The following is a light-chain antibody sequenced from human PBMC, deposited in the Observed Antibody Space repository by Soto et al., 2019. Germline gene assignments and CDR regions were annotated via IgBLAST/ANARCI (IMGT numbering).Light chain of an antibody. CDR3: TSWTTSTTMI. CDR2: DVN. Sequence: QAVVTQHASVSGSPGQSITISCTGTSSDIGAYNFVSWYQQHPGKAPKLMLYDVNIRPSGVSNRFSGSKSGNTASLTISGLQAEDEADYYCTSWTTSTTMIFGGGTKVTVL. J-gene: IGLJ2*01. CDR1: SSDIGAYNF. V-gene: IGLV2-14*03.